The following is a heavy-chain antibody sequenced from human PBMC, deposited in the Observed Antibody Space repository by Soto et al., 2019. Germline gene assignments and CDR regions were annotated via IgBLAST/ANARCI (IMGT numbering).Heavy chain of an antibody. Sequence: VNLYCKASGCTKSIYVSSWVRMTTKQGLEWMGGIIPIFGTANCAQTFQGRVTITADASTSTAYMELSSLRSEDPAVYYCARASDSGGYSSSYYYGMDVWGQGPTVTASS. J-gene: IGHJ6*02. CDR2: IIPIFGTA. V-gene: IGHV1-69*13. CDR3: ARASDSGGYSSSYYYGMDV. CDR1: GCTKSIYV. D-gene: IGHD3-22*01.